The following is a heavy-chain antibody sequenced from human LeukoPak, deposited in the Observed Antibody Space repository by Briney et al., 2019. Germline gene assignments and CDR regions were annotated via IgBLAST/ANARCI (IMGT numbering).Heavy chain of an antibody. D-gene: IGHD3-3*01. CDR1: GGSISSYD. Sequence: SETLSLTCTVSGGSISSYDWSWIRRPPGEGREWIGYIYYSGSTNYNHSLKSRVTISVETSKNQFSLKLSSVTAAATALYYCARDKRTYYDFWSGYPYYYYYGMDVWGQGTTVTVSS. V-gene: IGHV4-59*01. J-gene: IGHJ6*02. CDR3: ARDKRTYYDFWSGYPYYYYYGMDV. CDR2: IYYSGST.